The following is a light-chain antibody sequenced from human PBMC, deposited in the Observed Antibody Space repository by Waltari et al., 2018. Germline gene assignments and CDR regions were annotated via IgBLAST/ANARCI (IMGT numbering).Light chain of an antibody. CDR2: GAS. Sequence: DIVMTQSPDSLAVSLGERATINCKSSQSVLYSSNNKNYLAWYQQKPGQAPKLLIYGASTLQSGVPDRFSGSGAGTDFTLTISSLQAEDVAIYYCQQYYRTPLTFGGGTKVEIK. CDR1: QSVLYSSNNKNY. J-gene: IGKJ4*01. V-gene: IGKV4-1*01. CDR3: QQYYRTPLT.